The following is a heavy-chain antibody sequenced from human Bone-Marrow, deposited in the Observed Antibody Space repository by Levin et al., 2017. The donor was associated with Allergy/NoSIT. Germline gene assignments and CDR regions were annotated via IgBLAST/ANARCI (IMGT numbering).Heavy chain of an antibody. CDR2: LNTDGNIL. D-gene: IGHD3-10*01. CDR3: VRHTRGAFDI. Sequence: GGSLRLSCEASGFTFSGYWMAWVRQPPGKGLLWVSRLNTDGNILGYADSVKGRFTISRDNAKNMLYLQMNSLRAEDTAVYYCVRHTRGAFDIWGQGTTVTVSS. V-gene: IGHV3-74*01. J-gene: IGHJ3*02. CDR1: GFTFSGYW.